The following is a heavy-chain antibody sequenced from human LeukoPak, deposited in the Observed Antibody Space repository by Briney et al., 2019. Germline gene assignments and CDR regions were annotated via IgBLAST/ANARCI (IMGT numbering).Heavy chain of an antibody. J-gene: IGHJ1*01. D-gene: IGHD6-13*01. Sequence: SETLSLTCTVSGGSINSGDYYWRWIRQPPGTGLEWIGYIYHSGSTYYNPSLKSRVTVSVDTSKNQFFLKLSSVTAADTAVYYCARVIAVAGDLEYFQHWGQGTLVTVSS. CDR1: GGSINSGDYY. CDR2: IYHSGST. CDR3: ARVIAVAGDLEYFQH. V-gene: IGHV4-30-4*01.